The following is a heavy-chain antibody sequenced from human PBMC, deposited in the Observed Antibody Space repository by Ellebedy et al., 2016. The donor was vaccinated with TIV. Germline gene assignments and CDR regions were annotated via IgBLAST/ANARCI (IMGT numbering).Heavy chain of an antibody. V-gene: IGHV3-7*03. D-gene: IGHD2-21*01. CDR1: GFTFSSFW. J-gene: IGHJ4*02. CDR2: INQVGNEK. Sequence: PGGSLRLSCGASGFTFSSFWMGWVRRAPGKGLEWVANINQVGNEKYYVDSVRDRFTISRDNAKTSLYLQMNSLRAEDPAVYSCVSAARGSNCSEAYWGQGTLVTVSS. CDR3: VSAARGSNCSEAY.